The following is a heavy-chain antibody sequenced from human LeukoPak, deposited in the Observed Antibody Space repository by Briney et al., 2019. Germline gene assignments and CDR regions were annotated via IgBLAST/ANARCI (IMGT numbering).Heavy chain of an antibody. CDR1: GFTFSSYA. V-gene: IGHV3-23*01. CDR3: ARQPQYYYDSSAYWNY. Sequence: GGSLRLSCAASGFTFSSYAMNWVRQAPGMGLRWVSAISGSGGSTYYADSVKGRFTISRDNSKNTLYLQMNSLRAEDTAVYYCARQPQYYYDSSAYWNYWGRGTLVTVSS. CDR2: ISGSGGST. D-gene: IGHD3-22*01. J-gene: IGHJ4*02.